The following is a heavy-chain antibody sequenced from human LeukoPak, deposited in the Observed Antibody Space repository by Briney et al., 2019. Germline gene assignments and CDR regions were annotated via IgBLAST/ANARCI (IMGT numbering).Heavy chain of an antibody. CDR2: INPNSGGI. V-gene: IGHV1-2*02. CDR1: AYTFTDYY. D-gene: IGHD5/OR15-5a*01. CDR3: ARGGVLSTARGRDYYYYGLDV. J-gene: IGHJ6*02. Sequence: GASVKVSCKSSAYTFTDYYLHWVRQAPGQGLEWMGWINPNSGGINYAQTFQGRASMGRDTSISAAYMELSRLTSDDTAMYYCARGGVLSTARGRDYYYYGLDVWGRGTTVTVSS.